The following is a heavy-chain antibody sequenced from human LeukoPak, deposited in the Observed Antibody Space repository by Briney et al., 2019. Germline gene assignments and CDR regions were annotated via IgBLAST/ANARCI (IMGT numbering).Heavy chain of an antibody. CDR2: ISAYNGNT. V-gene: IGHV1-18*01. CDR3: ARGGEYCTNGVCMIL. CDR1: GYTFTSYG. J-gene: IGHJ4*02. Sequence: GASVKVSCKASGYTFTSYGISWVRQAPGQGLEWMGWISAYNGNTNYAQKLQGRVTMTTDTSTSTAYMELRSLRSEDTAVYYCARGGEYCTNGVCMILWGQGTLVTVSS. D-gene: IGHD2-8*01.